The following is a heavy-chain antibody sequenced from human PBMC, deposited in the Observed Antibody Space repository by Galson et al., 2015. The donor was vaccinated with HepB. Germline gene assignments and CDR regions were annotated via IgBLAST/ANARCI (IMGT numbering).Heavy chain of an antibody. V-gene: IGHV3-21*01. CDR1: GFTFSSYS. CDR2: ISSSSSYI. CDR3: ARAPASYCSSTSCYN. D-gene: IGHD2-2*02. J-gene: IGHJ4*02. Sequence: SLRLSCAASGFTFSSYSMNWVRQAPGKGLEWVSSISSSSSYIYYADSVKGRFTISRDNAKNSLYLQMNSLRAEDTAVYYCARAPASYCSSTSCYNWGQGTLVTVSS.